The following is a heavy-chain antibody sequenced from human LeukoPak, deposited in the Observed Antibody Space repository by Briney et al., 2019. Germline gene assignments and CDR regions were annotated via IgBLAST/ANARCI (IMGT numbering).Heavy chain of an antibody. V-gene: IGHV1-46*01. J-gene: IGHJ5*02. CDR2: INPSGGST. Sequence: ASVKVSCKASGYTFTSYGISWVRQAPGQGLEWMGIINPSGGSTSYAQKFQGRVTMTRDTSTSTVYMELSSLRSEDTAVYYCARAGWAGEETRGNWFDPWGQGTLVTVSS. CDR3: ARAGWAGEETRGNWFDP. D-gene: IGHD3-10*01. CDR1: GYTFTSYG.